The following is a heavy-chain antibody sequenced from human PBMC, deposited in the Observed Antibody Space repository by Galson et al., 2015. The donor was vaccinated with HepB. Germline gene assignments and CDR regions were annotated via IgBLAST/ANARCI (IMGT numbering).Heavy chain of an antibody. J-gene: IGHJ2*01. CDR1: GFSFSNAW. CDR3: ATDHGGDSGYGGYFDL. V-gene: IGHV3-15*01. CDR2: IKSKRDGGTT. Sequence: SLRLSCAASGFSFSNAWMRWVRQAPGKGLEWVGVIKSKRDGGTTDFAAPVKGRFTISRDDSKNMMYLQMDSLKTEDTAMYYCATDHGGDSGYGGYFDLWGPGTLVTVSS. D-gene: IGHD5-12*01.